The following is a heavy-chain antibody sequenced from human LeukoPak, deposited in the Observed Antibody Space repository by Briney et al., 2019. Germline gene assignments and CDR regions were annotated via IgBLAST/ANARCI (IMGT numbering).Heavy chain of an antibody. D-gene: IGHD2-21*02. CDR1: GYTFTGYY. CDR3: ARGDSDYYYGMDV. Sequence: SVKVSCKASGYTFTGYYMHWVRQAPGQGLEWMGWINPNSGGTNYAQKFQGRVTMTRDTSISTAYMELSRLRSDDTAVYYCARGDSDYYYGMDVWGQGTTVTVSS. V-gene: IGHV1-2*02. CDR2: INPNSGGT. J-gene: IGHJ6*02.